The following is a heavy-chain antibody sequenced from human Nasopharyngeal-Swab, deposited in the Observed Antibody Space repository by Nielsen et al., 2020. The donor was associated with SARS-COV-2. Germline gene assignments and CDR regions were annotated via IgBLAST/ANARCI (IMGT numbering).Heavy chain of an antibody. CDR2: ISSSSSYI. CDR1: GVTFSSYS. J-gene: IGHJ5*02. D-gene: IGHD4-11*01. V-gene: IGHV3-21*01. Sequence: GGSLRLSCAASGVTFSSYSMNWVRQAPGKGLEGVSSISSSSSYINYADSVKGRFTISRDNAKNSLYLQMNSLRAEDTAVYYCARDATTVTTWFDPWGQGTLVTVSS. CDR3: ARDATTVTTWFDP.